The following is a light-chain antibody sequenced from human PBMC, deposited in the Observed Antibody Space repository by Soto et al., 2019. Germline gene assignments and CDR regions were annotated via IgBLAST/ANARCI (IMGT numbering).Light chain of an antibody. J-gene: IGLJ3*02. Sequence: QSVLTQPPSVSGTPGQTVTISCSGSSSNIGINPVNWYQQVPGTAPKVLMYSNNQRPSGVPDRFSGSKSGTSASLAISGLQSEDEADYYCAAWDDSLNGWVFGGGTKLTVL. CDR1: SSNIGINP. V-gene: IGLV1-44*01. CDR2: SNN. CDR3: AAWDDSLNGWV.